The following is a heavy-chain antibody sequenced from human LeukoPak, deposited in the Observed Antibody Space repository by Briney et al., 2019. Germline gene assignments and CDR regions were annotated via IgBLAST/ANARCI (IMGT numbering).Heavy chain of an antibody. CDR2: IWYDGSNK. Sequence: GRSLRLSCAASGFTFSSYAMHWVRQAPGKGLEWVAVIWYDGSNKYYADSVKGRFTISRDNSKNTLYLQMNSLRPEDTAVYYCAKDLFTYGPPDYWGQGTLVTVSS. CDR1: GFTFSSYA. V-gene: IGHV3-30*14. D-gene: IGHD3-10*01. J-gene: IGHJ4*02. CDR3: AKDLFTYGPPDY.